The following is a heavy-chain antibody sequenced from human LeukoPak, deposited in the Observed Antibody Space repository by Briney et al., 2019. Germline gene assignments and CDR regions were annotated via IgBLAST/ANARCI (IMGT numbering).Heavy chain of an antibody. CDR3: ARVSGTGRYGSSWQLNN. CDR2: VDNRGST. V-gene: IGHV4-59*02. Sequence: SETLSLTCTVSGGSVSTDYWNWIRQPPGKGLEWIGYVDNRGSTKYSPSLKSRVAISVDTSRNQFSLKLSSVTAADTAVYYCARVSGTGRYGSSWQLNNWGQGALVIVSS. D-gene: IGHD6-13*01. J-gene: IGHJ4*02. CDR1: GGSVSTDY.